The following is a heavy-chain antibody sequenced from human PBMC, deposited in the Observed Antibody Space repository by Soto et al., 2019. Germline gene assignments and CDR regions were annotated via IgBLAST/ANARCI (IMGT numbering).Heavy chain of an antibody. D-gene: IGHD6-19*01. CDR3: ASTAHSSGWYSGGFDY. V-gene: IGHV4-59*01. Sequence: PSETLSLTCTVSGGSISSYYLSWIRQPPGKGLEWIGYIYYSGSTNYNPSLKSRVTISVDTSKNQFSLKLSSVTAADTAVYYCASTAHSSGWYSGGFDYWGQGTLVTVSS. J-gene: IGHJ4*02. CDR1: GGSISSYY. CDR2: IYYSGST.